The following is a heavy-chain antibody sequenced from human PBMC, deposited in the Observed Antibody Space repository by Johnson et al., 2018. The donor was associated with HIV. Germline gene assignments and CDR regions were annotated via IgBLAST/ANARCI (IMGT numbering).Heavy chain of an antibody. J-gene: IGHJ3*02. V-gene: IGHV3-30*03. D-gene: IGHD2-15*01. CDR3: ARGQHTGYCSGGSCYGARALDI. CDR1: GFTFSTYG. CDR2: IAHDGSNE. Sequence: QEKLVESGGGVVQPGRSLRLSCAASGFTFSTYGMHWVRQAPGKGLEWVAVIAHDGSNEYYADSVTGRFTISRANAKNTLYLQMNSLRAEDTAVYYCARGQHTGYCSGGSCYGARALDIWGQGTMVTVSS.